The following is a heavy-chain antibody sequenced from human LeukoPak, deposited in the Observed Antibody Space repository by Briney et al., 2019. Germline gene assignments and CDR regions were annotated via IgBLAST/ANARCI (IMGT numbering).Heavy chain of an antibody. D-gene: IGHD7-27*01. CDR2: ITTSDGNT. J-gene: IGHJ4*02. CDR3: AKDGGLWVSAHWGDS. CDR1: GFTYDNYA. V-gene: IGHV3-23*01. Sequence: GGSLRLSCEASGFTYDNYAMSWVRQAPGKGLEWVSTITTSDGNTYYADSVKGRFTVSRDNSKNTLFLQMNSLRAEDTAVYYCAKDGGLWVSAHWGDSWGRGTLVTVSS.